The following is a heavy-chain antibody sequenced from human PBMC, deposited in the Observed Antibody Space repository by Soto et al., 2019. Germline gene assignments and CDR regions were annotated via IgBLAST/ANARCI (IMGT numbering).Heavy chain of an antibody. Sequence: SETLSLTCTVPGGSISGYYWSWIRQPPGKGLEWIGNVYYSGGAKYNPSVKRRVSISVDTSKNQFSLNLSSVTAADTAVYYCTRDGDGRMTTNPYYYYGMDVWGPGITVTVSS. CDR2: VYYSGGA. V-gene: IGHV4-59*01. J-gene: IGHJ6*02. D-gene: IGHD2-21*02. CDR1: GGSISGYY. CDR3: TRDGDGRMTTNPYYYYGMDV.